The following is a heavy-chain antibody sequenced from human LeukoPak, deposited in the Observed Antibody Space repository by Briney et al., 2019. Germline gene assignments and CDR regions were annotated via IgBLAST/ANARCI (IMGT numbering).Heavy chain of an antibody. V-gene: IGHV3-69-1*01. CDR3: VRDGFYSDSSGYPFVF. CDR1: GFTFSIYS. Sequence: PGGSLRLSCAASGFTFSIYSMSWVRRTPGKGLEWVSCITSSNYMYYAASVKGRFTISRDNAKNSLYLQMNSLRAEDTAGYYCVRDGFYSDSSGYPFVFWGQRTLVTVSS. CDR2: ITSSNYM. J-gene: IGHJ4*02. D-gene: IGHD3-22*01.